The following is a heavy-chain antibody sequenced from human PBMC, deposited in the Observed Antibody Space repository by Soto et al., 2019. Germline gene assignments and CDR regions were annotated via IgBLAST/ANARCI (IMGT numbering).Heavy chain of an antibody. J-gene: IGHJ4*02. CDR3: ARLVYRAGGRIFDS. V-gene: IGHV2-5*01. D-gene: IGHD3-16*01. CDR2: IYWSDEK. Sequence: QITLKESGPTLVKPTQTLTLTCTFSGFSLSISGEGVGWIRQPPGKALEWLALIYWSDEKHYSPSLKNRLTITKDTSTNQVVLTVTNMDPVDTATYYCARLVYRAGGRIFDSWGQGSLVTVSS. CDR1: GFSLSISGEG.